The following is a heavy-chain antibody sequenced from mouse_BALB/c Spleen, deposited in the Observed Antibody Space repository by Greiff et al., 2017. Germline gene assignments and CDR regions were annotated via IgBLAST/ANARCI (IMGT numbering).Heavy chain of an antibody. CDR1: GYSITSDYA. Sequence: DVQLQESGPGLVKPSQSLSLTCTVTGYSITSDYAWNWIRQFPGNKLEWMGYISYSGSTSYNPSLKSRISITRDTSKNQFFLQLNSVTTEDTATYYCARWLGDAMDYWGQGTSVTVSS. CDR3: ARWLGDAMDY. V-gene: IGHV3-2*02. CDR2: ISYSGST. D-gene: IGHD2-2*01. J-gene: IGHJ4*01.